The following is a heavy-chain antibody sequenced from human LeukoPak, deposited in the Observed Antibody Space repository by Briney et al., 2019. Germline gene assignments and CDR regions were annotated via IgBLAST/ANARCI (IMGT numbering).Heavy chain of an antibody. D-gene: IGHD6-13*01. V-gene: IGHV3-21*01. CDR3: ARVFPTAAAAFGY. CDR2: ISSSGSYI. Sequence: GGSLRLSCAASRFTFSSYSMNWVRQAPGKRLEWVSSISSSGSYIYYADSVKGRFTISRDNAKNSLYLQMNSLRAEDTAVYYCARVFPTAAAAFGYWGQGTLVTVSS. CDR1: RFTFSSYS. J-gene: IGHJ4*02.